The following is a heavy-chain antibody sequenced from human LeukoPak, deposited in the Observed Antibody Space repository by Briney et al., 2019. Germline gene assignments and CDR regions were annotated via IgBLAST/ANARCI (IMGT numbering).Heavy chain of an antibody. V-gene: IGHV3-23*01. D-gene: IGHD3-22*01. J-gene: IGHJ4*02. CDR2: LSGSGGST. Sequence: GGSLRLSCAASGFTFSSYAMTWVRQAPGKGLEWVSTLSGSGGSTYYADSVKGRFTISRDNSKNTLYLHMRSLGAEDTAVYYCAKVRGSSGYSYYFDYWGQGTLVTVSS. CDR1: GFTFSSYA. CDR3: AKVRGSSGYSYYFDY.